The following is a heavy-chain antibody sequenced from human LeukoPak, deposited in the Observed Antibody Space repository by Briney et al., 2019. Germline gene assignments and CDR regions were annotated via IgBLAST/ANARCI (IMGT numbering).Heavy chain of an antibody. V-gene: IGHV3-23*01. CDR3: AREGLGTRYVLRPDWFDP. D-gene: IGHD3-3*01. CDR1: GFTFSNFA. CDR2: ITGSGGTT. Sequence: PGGSLRLSCAASGFTFSNFAMSWVRQAPGKGLQWVSTITGSGGTTYYADSVKGRFTISRDTSKNTLYLQMNSLRADDTAVYYCAREGLGTRYVLRPDWFDPWGQGTLVTVSS. J-gene: IGHJ5*02.